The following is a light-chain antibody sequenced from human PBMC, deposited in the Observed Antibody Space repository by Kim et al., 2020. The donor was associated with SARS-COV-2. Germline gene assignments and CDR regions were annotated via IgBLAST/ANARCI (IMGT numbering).Light chain of an antibody. CDR2: EVS. CDR3: SSYTTYSTWV. V-gene: IGLV2-18*02. J-gene: IGLJ3*02. Sequence: GQSFTISCTGTSSDVGSYNRVSWYQQPPGRAPKALIYEVSNRPSGVPDRFSGSKSGNTASLTISGLQAEDEADYYCSSYTTYSTWVFGGGTQLTVL. CDR1: SSDVGSYNR.